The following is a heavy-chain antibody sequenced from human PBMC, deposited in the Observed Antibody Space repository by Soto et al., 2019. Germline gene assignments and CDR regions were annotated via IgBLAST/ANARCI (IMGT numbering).Heavy chain of an antibody. V-gene: IGHV4-39*01. D-gene: IGHD5-18*01. J-gene: IGHJ4*02. Sequence: SETLSLTCTVSGGAIVSSSYYWFGIRQPPGKGLEWIGSIFYSGSTYYNPSLKSRVTISVDTSKNQFSLKLSSVTAADTAVYYCARWDTAMVNFDYWGQGTLVTVSS. CDR3: ARWDTAMVNFDY. CDR2: IFYSGST. CDR1: GGAIVSSSYY.